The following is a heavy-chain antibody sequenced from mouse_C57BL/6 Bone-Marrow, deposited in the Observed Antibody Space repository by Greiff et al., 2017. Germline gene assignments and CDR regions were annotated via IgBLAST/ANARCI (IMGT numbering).Heavy chain of an antibody. J-gene: IGHJ2*01. V-gene: IGHV1-82*01. CDR3: ARTSGNYYFDY. CDR1: GYAFSSSW. Sequence: QVQLKQSGPELVKPGASVKISCKASGYAFSSSWMNWVKQRPGKSLEWIGRLYPGDGDTNYNGKFKGKATLTADKSSSTAYMQLSSLTSEDSAVXFCARTSGNYYFDYWGQGTTLTVAS. D-gene: IGHD2-1*01. CDR2: LYPGDGDT.